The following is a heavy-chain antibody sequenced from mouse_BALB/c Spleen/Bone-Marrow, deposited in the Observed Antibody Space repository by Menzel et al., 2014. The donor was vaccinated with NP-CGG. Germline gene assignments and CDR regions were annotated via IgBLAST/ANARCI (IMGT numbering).Heavy chain of an antibody. J-gene: IGHJ2*01. CDR3: ATYDGFCFDY. D-gene: IGHD2-3*01. V-gene: IGHV3-8*02. CDR1: GDSITSGY. Sequence: VQLQQSGPSLVKPSQSLSLTCSVTGDSITSGYWNWIRKVPGSKLEYMGNISYSGSTYYSPSLKSRISLTRDTSKNKYYLQLNSVTTEVTATYYCATYDGFCFDYWGQGTTLTVSS. CDR2: ISYSGST.